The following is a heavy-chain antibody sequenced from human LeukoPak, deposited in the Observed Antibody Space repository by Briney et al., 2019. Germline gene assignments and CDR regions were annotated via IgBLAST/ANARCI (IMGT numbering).Heavy chain of an antibody. CDR3: ARRSYSASFDP. CDR2: VSYGGST. D-gene: IGHD2-21*01. Sequence: SETLSLTCTVSGGSISSSSYYWGWIRQPPGKGLEHIGSVSYGGSTYYSPSLKSRVNIYIDISKNQFSLELRSVTAADTAVYYCARRSYSASFDPWGQGTLVTVSS. CDR1: GGSISSSSYY. V-gene: IGHV4-39*01. J-gene: IGHJ5*02.